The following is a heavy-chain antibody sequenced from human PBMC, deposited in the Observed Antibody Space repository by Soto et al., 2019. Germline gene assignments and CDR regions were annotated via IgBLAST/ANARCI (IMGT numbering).Heavy chain of an antibody. CDR3: ARIALAGTFFDY. CDR2: IYHSGST. J-gene: IGHJ4*02. CDR1: GGSISSSKW. V-gene: IGHV4-4*02. Sequence: QVQLQESGPGLVKPSGTLSLTCAVSGGSISSSKWWSWVRQPPGKGVEWIGEIYHSGSTNDNPSLKSQVTVSVDKSKNQFSLKLSSVTAADTAVYYCARIALAGTFFDYWGQGTLVTVSS. D-gene: IGHD6-19*01.